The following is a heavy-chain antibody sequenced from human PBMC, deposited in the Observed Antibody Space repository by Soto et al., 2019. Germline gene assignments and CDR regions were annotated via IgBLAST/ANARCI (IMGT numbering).Heavy chain of an antibody. CDR3: ARGWFGPDV. CDR2: IDKVGTDS. J-gene: IGHJ6*03. D-gene: IGHD3-10*01. Sequence: EVQLVESGGGLVQPGGSLRLSCAASEFTFSGRSVHWVRQAPGKGLVWVSGIDKVGTDSTYADSVKGRFTSSRDNAKNTVYLQMTMLRVEDTAVYYCARGWFGPDVWGKGTTVTVSS. V-gene: IGHV3-74*01. CDR1: EFTFSGRS.